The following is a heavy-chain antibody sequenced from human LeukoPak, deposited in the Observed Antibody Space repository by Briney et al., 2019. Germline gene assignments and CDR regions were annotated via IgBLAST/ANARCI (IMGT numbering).Heavy chain of an antibody. J-gene: IGHJ6*02. D-gene: IGHD5-18*01. Sequence: GESLKISRKGSGYSFTSYWIGWVRQMPGKGLEWMGIIYPGDSDTRYSPSFQGQVTISADKSISTAYLQWSSLKASDTAMYYCARLDVDTAMVYYYYYYGMDVWGQGTTVTVSS. V-gene: IGHV5-51*01. CDR1: GYSFTSYW. CDR2: IYPGDSDT. CDR3: ARLDVDTAMVYYYYYYGMDV.